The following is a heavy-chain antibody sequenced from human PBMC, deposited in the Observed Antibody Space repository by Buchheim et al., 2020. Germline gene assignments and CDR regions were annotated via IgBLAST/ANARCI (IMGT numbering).Heavy chain of an antibody. CDR3: ASGSYFDY. Sequence: EAQLVESGGGLVQRGGSLRLSCVASGFTLSRSWMSWVRQAPGKGLEWVASIEEDGSEKTYVDSVKGRFNISREHAKNSLFLQMNSLRAEDTAVYYCASGSYFDYWGQGTL. CDR2: IEEDGSEK. V-gene: IGHV3-7*01. CDR1: GFTLSRSW. J-gene: IGHJ4*02.